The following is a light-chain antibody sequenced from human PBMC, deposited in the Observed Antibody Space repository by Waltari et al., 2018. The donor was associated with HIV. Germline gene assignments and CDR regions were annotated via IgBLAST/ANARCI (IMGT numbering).Light chain of an antibody. J-gene: IGKJ1*01. CDR1: QSVSSN. Sequence: EIVMTQSPATLSVSPGERATLSCRASQSVSSNLAWYQQKPGQAPRLLIDGASTRATGIPARFSGSGSGTEFTLTISSLQSEDFAVYYCQQYNNWLGTFGQGTKVEIK. CDR2: GAS. CDR3: QQYNNWLGT. V-gene: IGKV3-15*01.